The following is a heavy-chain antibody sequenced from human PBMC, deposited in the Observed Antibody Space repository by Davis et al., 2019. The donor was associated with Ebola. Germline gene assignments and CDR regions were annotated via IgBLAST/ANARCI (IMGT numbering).Heavy chain of an antibody. CDR2: IYHSGST. V-gene: IGHV4-30-2*01. CDR3: ARASWFGELMGAFDI. D-gene: IGHD3-10*01. J-gene: IGHJ3*02. CDR1: GGSISSGGYS. Sequence: SETLSLTCAVSGGSISSGGYSWSWIRQPPGKGLEWIGYIYHSGSTYYNPSLKSRVTISVDRSKNQFSLKLSSVTAADTAVYYCARASWFGELMGAFDIWGQGTMVTVSS.